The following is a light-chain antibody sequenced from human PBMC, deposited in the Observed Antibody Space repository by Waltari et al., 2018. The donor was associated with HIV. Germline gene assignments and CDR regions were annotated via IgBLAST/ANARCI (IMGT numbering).Light chain of an antibody. V-gene: IGLV1-40*01. CDR1: SSIIGAGYD. CDR2: GNR. J-gene: IGLJ2*01. Sequence: QSELTQPPSVSAAPGQRVTIPCTGISSIIGAGYDVHWYQQDPGRTTKVVMYGNRDRPSGCPDRFSGSKSGSAASVVITGIQSGDEADYTCQSYDSNLSGVFGGGTKVTVL. CDR3: QSYDSNLSGV.